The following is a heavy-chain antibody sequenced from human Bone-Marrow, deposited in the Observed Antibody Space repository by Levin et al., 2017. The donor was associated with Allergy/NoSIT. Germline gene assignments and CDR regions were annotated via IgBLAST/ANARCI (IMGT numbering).Heavy chain of an antibody. Sequence: ASVKVSCAASGFSVSRNYMSWVRQAPGKGLEWVSLIYSGGDTQYADSVKGRFTISRDNSRNTLYLQMNSLRGDDTAVYYCARNGVGTAAGTPWGQGTLVTVSS. CDR3: ARNGVGTAAGTP. CDR1: GFSVSRNY. J-gene: IGHJ4*02. V-gene: IGHV3-66*01. CDR2: IYSGGDT. D-gene: IGHD6-13*01.